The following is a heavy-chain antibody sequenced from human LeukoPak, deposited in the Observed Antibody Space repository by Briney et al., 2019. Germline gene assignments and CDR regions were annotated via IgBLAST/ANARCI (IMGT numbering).Heavy chain of an antibody. V-gene: IGHV4-59*01. CDR3: ARSYGSGNYYRYFDY. CDR2: IHYSGST. CDR1: GGSINSYY. Sequence: SETQSLTCTVSGGSINSYYWSWIRQPPGKGLEWIGYIHYSGSTNYNPSLKSRVTMSIDTSKNQFSLRLSSVTAADTAVYYCARSYGSGNYYRYFDYWGLGTLVTVSS. J-gene: IGHJ4*02. D-gene: IGHD3-10*01.